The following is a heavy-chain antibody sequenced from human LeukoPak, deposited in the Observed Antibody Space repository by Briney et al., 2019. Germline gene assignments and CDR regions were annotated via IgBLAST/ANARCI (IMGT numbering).Heavy chain of an antibody. CDR1: GYTFTSYD. V-gene: IGHV1-8*01. J-gene: IGHJ4*02. D-gene: IGHD3-10*01. CDR2: MNPNSGNT. Sequence: ASVKVSCKASGYTFTSYDINWVRQATGQGLEWMGWMNPNSGNTGYAQKFQGRVTMTRNTSISTAYMELSRLRSDDTAVYYCARVKRNAYYYGSGSSSFDYWGQGTLVTVSS. CDR3: ARVKRNAYYYGSGSSSFDY.